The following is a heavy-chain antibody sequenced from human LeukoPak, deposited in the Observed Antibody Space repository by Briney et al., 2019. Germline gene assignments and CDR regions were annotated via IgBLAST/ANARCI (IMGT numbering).Heavy chain of an antibody. CDR3: ARVGTTMVRGIISPESPDN. Sequence: SETLSLTCTVSGGSISSSSYYWGWIRQPPGKGLEWIGSIYYSGSTYYNPSLKSRVTISVDTSKNQFSLKLRSVTVADTAVYYCARVGTTMVRGIISPESPDNWGQGTLVTVSS. V-gene: IGHV4-39*07. CDR2: IYYSGST. J-gene: IGHJ4*02. D-gene: IGHD3-10*01. CDR1: GGSISSSSYY.